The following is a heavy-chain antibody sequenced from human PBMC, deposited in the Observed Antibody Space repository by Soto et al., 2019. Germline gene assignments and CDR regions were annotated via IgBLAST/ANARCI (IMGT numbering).Heavy chain of an antibody. J-gene: IGHJ4*02. Sequence: VESLKISCKTSGYTFSGHGISWVRQMPGRGLQWMGNIDPSDSYINYNPAFRGHVTFSVYKSSSTSYLHWSSLGPSDPAIYYCARHGAAIWLGYWGQGTLVTVSS. D-gene: IGHD6-19*01. CDR1: GYTFSGHG. CDR3: ARHGAAIWLGY. V-gene: IGHV5-10-1*01. CDR2: IDPSDSYI.